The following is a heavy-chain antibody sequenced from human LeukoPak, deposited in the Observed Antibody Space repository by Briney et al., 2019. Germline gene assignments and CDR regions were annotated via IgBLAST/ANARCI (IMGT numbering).Heavy chain of an antibody. Sequence: SETLSLTCTVSGGSISSYYWSWIRQPPGKGLEWIGYIYYSGSTNYNPSLKSRVTISVDTSKNQFSLKLSSVTAADTAVYYCARAYYYYYMDVWGKGTTVTVSS. CDR3: ARAYYYYYMDV. V-gene: IGHV4-59*01. CDR1: GGSISSYY. J-gene: IGHJ6*03. CDR2: IYYSGST.